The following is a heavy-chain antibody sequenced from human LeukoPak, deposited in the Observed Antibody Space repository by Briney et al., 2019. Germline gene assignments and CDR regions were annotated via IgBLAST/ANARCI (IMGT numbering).Heavy chain of an antibody. CDR3: ARGRDMSGYYYSFDY. Sequence: SQTLSLTCTVSGGSISSGDYYWSWIRQPPGKGLEWIGYIYYSGTTYYNPSLKSRVTISLDTSKNQLSLKLSSVTAADTAVYHCARGRDMSGYYYSFDYWGQGTLVTVSS. CDR2: IYYSGTT. V-gene: IGHV4-30-4*01. D-gene: IGHD3-22*01. CDR1: GGSISSGDYY. J-gene: IGHJ4*02.